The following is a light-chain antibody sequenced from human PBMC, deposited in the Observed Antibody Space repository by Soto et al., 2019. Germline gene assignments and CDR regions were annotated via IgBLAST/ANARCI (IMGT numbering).Light chain of an antibody. CDR3: QQYGSSHRVT. CDR1: QGVSSSY. Sequence: ILLTQSPCTLALSQGERATLSCRASQGVSSSYLAWYQQKPGHAPRLLIYGSSSRATGIPDRFSGSGSGTDFSLTISRLEHDDFAVYYCQQYGSSHRVTFGQGTRLEIK. J-gene: IGKJ5*01. CDR2: GSS. V-gene: IGKV3-20*01.